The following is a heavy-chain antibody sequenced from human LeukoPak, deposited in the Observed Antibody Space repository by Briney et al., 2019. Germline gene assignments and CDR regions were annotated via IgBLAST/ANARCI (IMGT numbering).Heavy chain of an antibody. D-gene: IGHD3-22*01. Sequence: ASVNVSCQASGYTFTGYYIHWVRQAPGQEREWMGWINPNSGGTNYAQKFQGRVTMTRDTSISTAYMELSRLRSDDTAVYYCTSGGFDSSGYYYLDYWGQGTLVTVSS. CDR1: GYTFTGYY. J-gene: IGHJ4*02. CDR3: TSGGFDSSGYYYLDY. V-gene: IGHV1-2*02. CDR2: INPNSGGT.